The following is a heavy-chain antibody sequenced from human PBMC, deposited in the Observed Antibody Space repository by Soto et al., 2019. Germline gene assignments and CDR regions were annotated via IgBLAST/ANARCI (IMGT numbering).Heavy chain of an antibody. CDR2: ITDGGGNK. D-gene: IGHD6-19*01. Sequence: GGSLRLSCAASGFTYSTYTMHWVRQAPGKGLEWVAAITDGGGNKFYADSVKGRFTISRDSSKNTLYLQMNSLRAEDTAVYYCAKAPNAGLVIAEYFQHWGQGPLVTVSS. V-gene: IGHV3-23*01. CDR1: GFTYSTYT. J-gene: IGHJ1*01. CDR3: AKAPNAGLVIAEYFQH.